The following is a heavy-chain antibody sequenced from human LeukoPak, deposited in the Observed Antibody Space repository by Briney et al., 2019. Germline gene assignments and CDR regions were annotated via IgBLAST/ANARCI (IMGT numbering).Heavy chain of an antibody. V-gene: IGHV1-69*04. CDR1: GGTFSSYT. J-gene: IGHJ4*02. CDR2: IIPILGIA. Sequence: SVKVSCKASGGTFSSYTISWVRQAPGQGLEWMGRIIPILGIANYAQKFQGRVTITADKSTSTAYMELSSLRSEDTAVYYCARDRLAVPYYFDYWGQGTLVTVSS. CDR3: ARDRLAVPYYFDY. D-gene: IGHD6-19*01.